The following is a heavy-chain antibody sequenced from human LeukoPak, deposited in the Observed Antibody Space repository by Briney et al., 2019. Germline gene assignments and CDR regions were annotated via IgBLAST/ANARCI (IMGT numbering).Heavy chain of an antibody. CDR2: IIPILGTA. CDR1: GGTFSSYA. J-gene: IGHJ4*02. CDR3: ARVGFLEWLFFDY. V-gene: IGHV1-69*13. D-gene: IGHD3-3*02. Sequence: SVKVSCKASGGTFSSYAISWVRQAPGQGLEWMGGIIPILGTANYAQKFQGRVTITADESTSTAYMELSSLRSEDTAVYYCARVGFLEWLFFDYWGQGTLVTVSS.